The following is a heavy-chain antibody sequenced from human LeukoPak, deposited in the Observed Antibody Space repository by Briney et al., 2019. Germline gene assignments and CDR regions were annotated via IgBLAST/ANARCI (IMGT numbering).Heavy chain of an antibody. J-gene: IGHJ5*02. Sequence: PSETLSLTCTVPGGSISSYYWSWIRQPPGKGLEWIGYIYYSGSTNYNPSLKSRVTISVDTSKNQFSLKLSSVTAADTAVYYCARIHYGGNSGWFDPWGQGTLVTVSS. CDR2: IYYSGST. CDR3: ARIHYGGNSGWFDP. V-gene: IGHV4-59*01. CDR1: GGSISSYY. D-gene: IGHD4-23*01.